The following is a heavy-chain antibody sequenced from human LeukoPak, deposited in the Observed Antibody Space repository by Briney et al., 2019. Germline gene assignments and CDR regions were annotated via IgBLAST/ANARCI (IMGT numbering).Heavy chain of an antibody. CDR2: MNPKSGAT. D-gene: IGHD2-21*01. Sequence: ASVKVSCKASGYTFTAYYMHWVRQAPGQGLEWMGWMNPKSGATNFAQKFQGRVTMTRDTSISIAYMELSSLRSGDTAIYFCARDVSVIFDYWGQGTLVTVSS. J-gene: IGHJ4*02. CDR1: GYTFTAYY. CDR3: ARDVSVIFDY. V-gene: IGHV1-2*02.